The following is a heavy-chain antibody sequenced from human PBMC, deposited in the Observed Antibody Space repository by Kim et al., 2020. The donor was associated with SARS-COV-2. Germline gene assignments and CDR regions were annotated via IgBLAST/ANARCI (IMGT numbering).Heavy chain of an antibody. V-gene: IGHV3-9*01. CDR2: ISWNSGSI. D-gene: IGHD2-8*02. CDR1: GFTFDDYD. J-gene: IGHJ6*02. Sequence: GGSLRLSCAASGFTFDDYDMHWVRQAPGKGLEWVSGISWNSGSIGYADSVKGRFTISRDNAKNSLYLQMNSLRPEDTALYYCAKIRWDFTDYGMDVWGQG. CDR3: AKIRWDFTDYGMDV.